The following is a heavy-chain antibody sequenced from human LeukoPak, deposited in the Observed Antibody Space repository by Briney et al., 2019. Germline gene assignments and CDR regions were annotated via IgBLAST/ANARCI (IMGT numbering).Heavy chain of an antibody. Sequence: GGSLRLSCAASGFTFSSYNMNWVRQAPGKGLEWVSSISSSSSYIYYGDSVKGRFTISRDNAKNSLYLQMNSLRAEDTAVYYCARARAPVTRISSFDIWGQGTMVTVSS. J-gene: IGHJ3*02. V-gene: IGHV3-21*01. CDR2: ISSSSSYI. D-gene: IGHD4-17*01. CDR1: GFTFSSYN. CDR3: ARARAPVTRISSFDI.